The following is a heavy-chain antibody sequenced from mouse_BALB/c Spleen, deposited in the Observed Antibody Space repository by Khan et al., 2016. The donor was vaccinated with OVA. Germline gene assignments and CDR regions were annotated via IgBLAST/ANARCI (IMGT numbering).Heavy chain of an antibody. J-gene: IGHJ4*01. CDR3: ARQPYYHYYIMDY. V-gene: IGHV2-6-1*01. CDR2: IWSDGST. Sequence: VKLEVSGPGLVAPSQSLSITCTISGFSLTNYGVHWVRQPPGKGLGWLVVIWSDGSTTYNSALKSRLSISKDNSKSQVFLKMNSLQTDDTAMYYCARQPYYHYYIMDYWGQGTSVTVSS. CDR1: GFSLTNYG. D-gene: IGHD2-10*01.